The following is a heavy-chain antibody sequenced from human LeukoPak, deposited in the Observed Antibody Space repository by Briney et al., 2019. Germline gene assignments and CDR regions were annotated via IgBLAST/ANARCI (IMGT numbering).Heavy chain of an antibody. D-gene: IGHD5-24*01. CDR1: GFTFSNYC. CDR3: ARRRDGYNYYYYYYMDV. J-gene: IGHJ6*03. CDR2: MWYDGSIK. Sequence: GGSLRLSCAASGFTFSNYCMHWVRQAPGKGLEWLAIMWYDGSIKYYADSAKGRFTISRDNSKNTVFLQMNSLRAEDTAVYYCARRRDGYNYYYYYYMDVWGKGTTVTVSS. V-gene: IGHV3-33*02.